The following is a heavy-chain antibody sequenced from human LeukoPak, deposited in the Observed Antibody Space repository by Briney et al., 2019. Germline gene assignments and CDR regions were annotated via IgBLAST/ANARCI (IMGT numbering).Heavy chain of an antibody. CDR1: GYTFTSYG. J-gene: IGHJ4*02. CDR3: ARDPPTYYYDSSGYFPPDY. Sequence: ASVKVSCKASGYTFTSYGISWVRQAPGQGLEWMGWISAYNGNTNYAQKLQGRVTMTTDTSTSTAYMELRSLRSDDTAVYYCARDPPTYYYDSSGYFPPDYWGQGTLVTVSS. CDR2: ISAYNGNT. D-gene: IGHD3-22*01. V-gene: IGHV1-18*01.